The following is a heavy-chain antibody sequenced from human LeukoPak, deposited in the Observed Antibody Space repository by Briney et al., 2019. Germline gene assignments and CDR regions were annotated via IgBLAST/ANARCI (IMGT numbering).Heavy chain of an antibody. CDR3: AKDVWNYGSGSYYHY. CDR1: GFTFSSYG. CDR2: ISGSGGST. V-gene: IGHV3-23*01. J-gene: IGHJ4*02. D-gene: IGHD3-10*01. Sequence: GGSLRLSCAASGFTFSSYGMSWVRQAPGKGLEWVSAISGSGGSTYYADSVKGRFTISRDNSKNTLYLQMNSLRAEDTAVYYCAKDVWNYGSGSYYHYWGQGTLVTVSS.